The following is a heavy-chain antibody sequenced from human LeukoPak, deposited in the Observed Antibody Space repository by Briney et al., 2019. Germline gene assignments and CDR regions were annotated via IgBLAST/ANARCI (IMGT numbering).Heavy chain of an antibody. CDR1: GSTFSDYY. CDR2: ISSSGNII. J-gene: IGHJ4*02. CDR3: ARVHFSSSPYFDY. Sequence: GGSLRLSCAASGSTFSDYYMSWLRQTPGKGLEWVSYISSSGNIIYYADSVKGRFTISRDNAKNSLYLQMNSLRAEDTAVYYCARVHFSSSPYFDYWGQGTLVTVSS. D-gene: IGHD6-6*01. V-gene: IGHV3-11*04.